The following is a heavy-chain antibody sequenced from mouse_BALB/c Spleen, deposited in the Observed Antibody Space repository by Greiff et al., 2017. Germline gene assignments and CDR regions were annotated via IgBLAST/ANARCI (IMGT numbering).Heavy chain of an antibody. CDR2: IDPFNGGT. D-gene: IGHD1-1*01. V-gene: IGHV1S135*01. Sequence: EVQVVESGPELMKPGASVKISCKASGYSFTSYYMHWVKQSHGKSLEWIGYIDPFNGGTSYNQKFKGKATLTVDKSSSTAYMHLSSLTSEDSAVYYCARLRDYFDYWGQGTTLTVSS. J-gene: IGHJ2*01. CDR1: GYSFTSYY. CDR3: ARLRDYFDY.